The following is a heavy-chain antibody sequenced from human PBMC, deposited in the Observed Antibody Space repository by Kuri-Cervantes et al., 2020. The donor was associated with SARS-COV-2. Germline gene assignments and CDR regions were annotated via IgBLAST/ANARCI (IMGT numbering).Heavy chain of an antibody. CDR2: IIPIFGTA. D-gene: IGHD3-22*01. Sequence: SVKVSCKASGYTFTSYYMHWVRQAPGQGLEWMGGIIPIFGTANYAQKFQGRVTITTDESTSTAYMELSSLRSEDTAVYYCATRTENYYDSSGYFFYAFDIWGQGTMVTVSS. V-gene: IGHV1-69*05. CDR3: ATRTENYYDSSGYFFYAFDI. CDR1: GYTFTSYY. J-gene: IGHJ3*02.